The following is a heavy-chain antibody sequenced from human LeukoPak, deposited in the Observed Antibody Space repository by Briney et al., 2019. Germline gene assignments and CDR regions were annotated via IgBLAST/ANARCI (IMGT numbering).Heavy chain of an antibody. CDR3: AKDVTYCSSTSCGPAYYYYGMDV. D-gene: IGHD2-2*01. V-gene: IGHV3-30*18. Sequence: GGSLRLSCAASGFTFSSYGVHWVRQAPGKGLEWVAVISYDGSNKYYADSVKGRFTISRDNSKNTLYLQMNSLRAEDTAVYYCAKDVTYCSSTSCGPAYYYYGMDVWGQGTTVTVSS. CDR2: ISYDGSNK. J-gene: IGHJ6*02. CDR1: GFTFSSYG.